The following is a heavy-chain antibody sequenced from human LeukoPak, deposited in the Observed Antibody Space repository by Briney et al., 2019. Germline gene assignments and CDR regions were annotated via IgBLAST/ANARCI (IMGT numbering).Heavy chain of an antibody. Sequence: GGSLRLSCAASGFTFSDHYMDWVRQAPGKGLEWVGRTRNKANSYTTEYAASVKGRFTISRDDSKSSLYLQMNSLKTEDTAVYYCARDLGNYLDYWGQGTLVTVSS. CDR1: GFTFSDHY. CDR3: ARDLGNYLDY. J-gene: IGHJ4*02. CDR2: TRNKANSYTT. V-gene: IGHV3-72*01. D-gene: IGHD7-27*01.